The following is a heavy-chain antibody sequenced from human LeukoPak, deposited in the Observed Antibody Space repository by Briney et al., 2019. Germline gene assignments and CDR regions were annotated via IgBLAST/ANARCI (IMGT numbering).Heavy chain of an antibody. J-gene: IGHJ6*02. CDR1: GYTFTSYD. D-gene: IGHD1-26*01. CDR2: MDPNSGNT. CDR3: AEAKDYYYGMDV. Sequence: ASVKVSCKASGYTFTSYDINWVRQATGQGLEWMGWMDPNSGNTGYAQKFQGRVTMTRNTSLSTAYMELSSLRSEDTAVYYCAEAKDYYYGMDVWGQGTTVTVSS. V-gene: IGHV1-8*01.